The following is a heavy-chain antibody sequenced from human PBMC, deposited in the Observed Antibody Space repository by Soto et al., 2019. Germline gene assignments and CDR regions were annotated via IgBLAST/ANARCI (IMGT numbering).Heavy chain of an antibody. J-gene: IGHJ3*02. Sequence: QVELVQSGAEVKKPGASVKVSCKAAGYTFTSYYMHWVRQAPGQGLEWMGFINPSGGITTYAQKFQARVTMTSTTSTSTVYTELRTLKSEDTAVYYCARRSIFTWSDAFDIWGQGTMVTVSA. CDR3: ARRSIFTWSDAFDI. D-gene: IGHD3-3*01. CDR2: INPSGGIT. V-gene: IGHV1-46*01. CDR1: GYTFTSYY.